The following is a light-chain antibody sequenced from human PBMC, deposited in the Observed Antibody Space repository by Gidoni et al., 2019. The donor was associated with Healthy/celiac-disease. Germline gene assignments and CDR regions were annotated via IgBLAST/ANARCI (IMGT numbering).Light chain of an antibody. Sequence: EIVLTQSPGTLSLSTGEIATLSCRASQSVSSSYLAGYQQQPGQAPRLLIYGASSRATGIPDRVSGRGSGTDFTLTISRLEPEDFAVYYCQQYGSSLTWTFXQXTKVEIK. CDR1: QSVSSSY. CDR3: QQYGSSLTWT. CDR2: GAS. J-gene: IGKJ1*01. V-gene: IGKV3-20*01.